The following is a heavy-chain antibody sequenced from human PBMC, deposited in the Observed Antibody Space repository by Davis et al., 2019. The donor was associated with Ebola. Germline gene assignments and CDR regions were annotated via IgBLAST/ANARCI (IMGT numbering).Heavy chain of an antibody. CDR3: ARVSTFGVLADFYYMDV. CDR1: DGSTGSYY. J-gene: IGHJ6*03. CDR2: MYYSGTT. V-gene: IGHV4-59*01. Sequence: PSETLSLTCTVSDGSTGSYYWSWIRQPPGKGLEWIGYMYYSGTTYINPSLKSRVTISVDMSKNQFSLKLRSVTAADTAVYYCARVSTFGVLADFYYMDVWGKGTTVTVSS. D-gene: IGHD3-3*01.